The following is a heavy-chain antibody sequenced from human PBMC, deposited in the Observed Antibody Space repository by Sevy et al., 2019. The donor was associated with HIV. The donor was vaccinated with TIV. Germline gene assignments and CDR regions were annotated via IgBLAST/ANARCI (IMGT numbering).Heavy chain of an antibody. D-gene: IGHD5-18*01. Sequence: SETLSLTCTVSGGSISSGSYYWSWIRQPAGKGLEWIGHIYTSGSTNYNPSLKSRVTMSVDTSKNQFSLKLGSMTAADTAVYYCASFYNTALDYWGQGTLVTVSS. CDR1: GGSISSGSYY. J-gene: IGHJ4*02. CDR3: ASFYNTALDY. CDR2: IYTSGST. V-gene: IGHV4-61*09.